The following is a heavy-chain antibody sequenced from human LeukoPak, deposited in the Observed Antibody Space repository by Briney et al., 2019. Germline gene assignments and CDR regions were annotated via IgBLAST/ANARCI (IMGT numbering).Heavy chain of an antibody. J-gene: IGHJ6*02. V-gene: IGHV1-8*01. Sequence: GASVKVSCKASGYTFTSYDINWVGQATGQGLEWMGWMNPNSGNTGYAQKFQGRVTMTRNTSISTAYMELSSLRSEDTAVYYCARGGQWLVPENYYYYYGMDVWGQGTTVTVSS. D-gene: IGHD6-19*01. CDR2: MNPNSGNT. CDR1: GYTFTSYD. CDR3: ARGGQWLVPENYYYYYGMDV.